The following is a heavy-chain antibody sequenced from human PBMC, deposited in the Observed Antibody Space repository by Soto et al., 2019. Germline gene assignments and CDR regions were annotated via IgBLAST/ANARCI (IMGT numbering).Heavy chain of an antibody. CDR1: GGSISSSSYY. J-gene: IGHJ4*02. CDR2: IYYSGST. Sequence: ETLSLTCTVSGGSISSSSYYWGWIRQPPGKGLEWIGSIYYSGSTYYNPSLKSRVTISVDTSKNQFSLKLSSVTAADTAVYYCARLYDFWSGYCPYWGQGTLVTVSS. D-gene: IGHD3-3*01. CDR3: ARLYDFWSGYCPY. V-gene: IGHV4-39*01.